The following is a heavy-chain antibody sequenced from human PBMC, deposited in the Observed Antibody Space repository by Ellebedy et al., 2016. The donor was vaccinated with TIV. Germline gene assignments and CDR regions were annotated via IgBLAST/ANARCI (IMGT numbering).Heavy chain of an antibody. CDR2: ISSSSSTL. CDR3: ARAPSYLGDIVVVPAASLRAYYYAMDV. CDR1: GFTFSSYS. V-gene: IGHV3-48*01. D-gene: IGHD2-2*01. Sequence: GESLKISCAAPGFTFSSYSMNWVRQAPGKGLEWVSYISSSSSTLYSADSVKGRFTVSRDNAKNSLFLQMNSLRAEDTAVYYCARAPSYLGDIVVVPAASLRAYYYAMDVWGQGTTVTVSS. J-gene: IGHJ6*02.